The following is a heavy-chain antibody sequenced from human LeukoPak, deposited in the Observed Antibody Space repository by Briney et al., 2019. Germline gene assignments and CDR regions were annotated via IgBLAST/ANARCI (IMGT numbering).Heavy chain of an antibody. CDR1: GSNFRDSA. CDR3: AADYGDYVSPSD. D-gene: IGHD4-17*01. J-gene: IGHJ4*02. V-gene: IGHV3-30*04. CDR2: TSYDGTNK. Sequence: PGRSLRLSCAASGSNFRDSAMHWVRQPPGKGLEGVAVTSYDGTNKYYADSVKGRFTTSRDNSKNTLYLQMNSLRLEDTGVYYCAADYGDYVSPSDWGQGTLVTVSS.